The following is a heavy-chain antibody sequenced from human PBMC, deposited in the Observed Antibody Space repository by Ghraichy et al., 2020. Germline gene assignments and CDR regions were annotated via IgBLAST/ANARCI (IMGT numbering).Heavy chain of an antibody. V-gene: IGHV4-59*01. Sequence: SQTLSLTCTVSGASINDDYWSWIRQPPGKGLEWMGHIYYDETTTYNSTLKSRVTISMDTSKNQFSLKVTSVTAADTAVYYCARGRGGYLVLEDFDHWGRGTLVTVSS. D-gene: IGHD3-3*01. CDR2: IYYDETT. J-gene: IGHJ4*02. CDR1: GASINDDY. CDR3: ARGRGGYLVLEDFDH.